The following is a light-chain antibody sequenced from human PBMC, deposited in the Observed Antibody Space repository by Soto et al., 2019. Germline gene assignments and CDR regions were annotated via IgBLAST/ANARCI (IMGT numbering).Light chain of an antibody. J-gene: IGKJ3*01. V-gene: IGKV3-20*01. Sequence: EIVLTQSPGTPSLSPGERATLSCRASQSVSSNYIAWYQQHTGQAPRLLIYGASTRATGIPDRFSGSGSGTDFTLPISRLAPEDFAVSFCQQYGRSPPFAFGHGPTVHIK. CDR2: GAS. CDR1: QSVSSNY. CDR3: QQYGRSPPFA.